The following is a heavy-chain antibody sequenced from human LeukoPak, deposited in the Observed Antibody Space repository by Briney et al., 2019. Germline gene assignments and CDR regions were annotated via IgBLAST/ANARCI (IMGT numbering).Heavy chain of an antibody. D-gene: IGHD6-13*01. CDR1: GGSISSDY. CDR2: IYYSGST. V-gene: IGHV4-59*01. CDR3: AREVAQQLGRNYYYCYMDV. J-gene: IGHJ6*03. Sequence: PSETLSLTCTVSGGSISSDYWSWIRQPPGKGLEWIGYIYYSGSTNYNPSLKSRVTISVDTSKNQSSLKLSSVTAADTAVYYCAREVAQQLGRNYYYCYMDVWGKGTTVIVSS.